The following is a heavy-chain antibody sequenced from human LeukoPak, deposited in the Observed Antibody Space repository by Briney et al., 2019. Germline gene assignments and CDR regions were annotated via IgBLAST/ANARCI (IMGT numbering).Heavy chain of an antibody. J-gene: IGHJ4*02. CDR1: GFTFDDYA. CDR2: ISWNSGSI. Sequence: GGSLRLSCAASGFTFDDYAMHWVRQAPGKGLEWVSGISWNSGSIGYADSVKGRFTISRDNSKNTVYLQMNSLRAEDTAVYYCATNWNLDSWGQGTLVTVSS. CDR3: ATNWNLDS. V-gene: IGHV3-9*01. D-gene: IGHD1-20*01.